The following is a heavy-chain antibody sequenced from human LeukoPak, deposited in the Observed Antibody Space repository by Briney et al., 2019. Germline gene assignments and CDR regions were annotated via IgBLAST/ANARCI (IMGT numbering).Heavy chain of an antibody. J-gene: IGHJ4*02. V-gene: IGHV3-66*01. CDR1: GFNVYNNY. CDR3: AREAVATYAIDY. Sequence: GGSLRLSCVVSGFNVYNNYMCWVRQAPGKGLEWVSLIYNHGGTSYADSAKGRFTISRDRSKNTLYLQMNSLRAEDTAVYYCAREAVATYAIDYWGQGTLVTVSS. D-gene: IGHD5-12*01. CDR2: IYNHGGT.